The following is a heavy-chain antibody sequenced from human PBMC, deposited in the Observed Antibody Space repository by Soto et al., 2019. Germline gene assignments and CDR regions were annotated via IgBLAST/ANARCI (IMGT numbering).Heavy chain of an antibody. V-gene: IGHV3-30*18. D-gene: IGHD3-22*01. Sequence: PGGSLRLSCAASGFPFSNYGMHWVRQAPGKGLEWVAVISYDGSNKYYADSVKGRFTISRDNSKNTLYLQMNSLRVEDTAVYYCAKRQIGSCLYFDYWGQGTLVTVSS. CDR2: ISYDGSNK. CDR1: GFPFSNYG. CDR3: AKRQIGSCLYFDY. J-gene: IGHJ4*02.